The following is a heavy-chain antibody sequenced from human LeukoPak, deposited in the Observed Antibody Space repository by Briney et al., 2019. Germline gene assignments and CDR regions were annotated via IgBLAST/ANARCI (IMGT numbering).Heavy chain of an antibody. CDR1: GYTFTGYY. D-gene: IGHD6-25*01. V-gene: IGHV1-2*02. CDR3: AREGALSGMGYAFDI. Sequence: ASVKVSCKASGYTFTGYYMHWVRQAPGQGLEWMGWIDPNSGGTNYAQKFQGRVTMTRDTSISTACMELSRLRSDDTAVYYCAREGALSGMGYAFDIWGQGTMVTVSS. CDR2: IDPNSGGT. J-gene: IGHJ3*02.